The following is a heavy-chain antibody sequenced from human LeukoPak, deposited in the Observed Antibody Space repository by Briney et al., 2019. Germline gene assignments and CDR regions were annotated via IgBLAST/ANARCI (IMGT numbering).Heavy chain of an antibody. CDR2: INPSGGST. V-gene: IGHV1-46*01. J-gene: IGHJ4*02. CDR1: GYTFTSYY. Sequence: GASVKVSCKASGYTFTSYYMHWVRQAPGQGLEWMGIINPSGGSTSYAQKFQDRVTMTRDTSTSTVYMELSSLRSEDTAVYYCARACYYDSSGYCPFEYWGQGTLVTVSS. CDR3: ARACYYDSSGYCPFEY. D-gene: IGHD3-22*01.